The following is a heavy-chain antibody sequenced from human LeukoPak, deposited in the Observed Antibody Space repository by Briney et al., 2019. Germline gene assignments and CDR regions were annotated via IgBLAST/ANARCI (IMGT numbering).Heavy chain of an antibody. J-gene: IGHJ6*04. Sequence: GGSLRLSCAASGFTFSNYWMHWVRQAPGKGLMWVSRINSDGINTSYADSVKGRFTISRDNAKNTLYLQMNSLRAEDTAVYYCAELGITMIGGVWGKGTTVTISS. CDR2: INSDGINT. CDR1: GFTFSNYW. V-gene: IGHV3-74*01. CDR3: AELGITMIGGV. D-gene: IGHD3-10*02.